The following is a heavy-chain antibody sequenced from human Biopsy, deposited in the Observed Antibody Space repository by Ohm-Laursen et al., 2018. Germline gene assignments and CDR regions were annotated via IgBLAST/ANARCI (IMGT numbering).Heavy chain of an antibody. CDR1: GFSFSDNY. CDR2: IRGKANSYTT. D-gene: IGHD2-15*01. Sequence: SLRLSCAASGFSFSDNYMDWARQAPGTGLEWVGRIRGKANSYTTDYAASVKGRFTISRDDSKNSLYLQMNSLKTEDTALYYCARAGRYCSGGGCYSWFDSWGQGTLVTVSS. CDR3: ARAGRYCSGGGCYSWFDS. V-gene: IGHV3-72*01. J-gene: IGHJ5*01.